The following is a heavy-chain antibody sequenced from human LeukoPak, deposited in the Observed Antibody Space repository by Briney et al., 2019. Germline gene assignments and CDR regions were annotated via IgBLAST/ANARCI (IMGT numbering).Heavy chain of an antibody. CDR2: IKQDGSEK. Sequence: HAGGSLRLSCAASGFTFSSYWMNWVRQAPGKGLEWVANIKQDGSEKYYVDSVKGRFTISRDNAKNSLYLQMNSLRAEDTAVYYCAGTPGYCSGGSCYSPLYWGQGTLVTVSS. D-gene: IGHD2-15*01. V-gene: IGHV3-7*01. CDR1: GFTFSSYW. J-gene: IGHJ4*02. CDR3: AGTPGYCSGGSCYSPLY.